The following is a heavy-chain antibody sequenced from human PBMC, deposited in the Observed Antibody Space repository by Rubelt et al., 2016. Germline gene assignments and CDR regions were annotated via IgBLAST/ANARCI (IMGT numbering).Heavy chain of an antibody. J-gene: IGHJ6*02. CDR3: AGLSEMQGGRYVYGDGYGMDV. Sequence: GKGVEWVANIKQDGSEKYYVDSVKGRFTISRDNAKNSLYLQMNSLRAEDTAVYYCAGLSEMQGGRYVYGDGYGMDVWGQGTTVTVSS. D-gene: IGHD4-17*01. V-gene: IGHV3-7*03. CDR2: IKQDGSEK.